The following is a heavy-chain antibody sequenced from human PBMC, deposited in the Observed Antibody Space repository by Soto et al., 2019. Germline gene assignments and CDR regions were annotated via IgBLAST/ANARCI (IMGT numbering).Heavy chain of an antibody. V-gene: IGHV3-30-3*01. CDR3: ARDFFPHRVLDTAAVLGFDY. D-gene: IGHD5-18*01. Sequence: HPGGSLRLSCTASGLTFSTYALHWVHQAPGKGLEWVAVMSYDGSNEYYADSVKGRFTISRDNSKNTVFLQMNSLGLEDSAVYYCARDFFPHRVLDTAAVLGFDYCGQGTLVTVSS. CDR1: GLTFSTYA. CDR2: MSYDGSNE. J-gene: IGHJ4*02.